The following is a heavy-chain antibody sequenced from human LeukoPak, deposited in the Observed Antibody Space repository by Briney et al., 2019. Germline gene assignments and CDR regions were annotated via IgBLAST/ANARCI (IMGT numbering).Heavy chain of an antibody. CDR2: IYRSGST. CDR1: GYSISSGYY. Sequence: PSETLSLTCAVSGYSISSGYYWGWLRQPPGKGLEWIRRIYRSGSTFYNPSLKSRVTISLDTSKNQFSLRLSSVTAADTAVYFCARGTYGYYMDVWGKGTTVTVSS. V-gene: IGHV4-38-2*01. D-gene: IGHD4-17*01. CDR3: ARGTYGYYMDV. J-gene: IGHJ6*03.